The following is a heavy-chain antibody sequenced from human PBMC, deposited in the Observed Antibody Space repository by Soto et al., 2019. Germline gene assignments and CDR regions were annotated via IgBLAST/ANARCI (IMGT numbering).Heavy chain of an antibody. V-gene: IGHV3-30*18. Sequence: QVQLVESGGGVVQPGRSLRLSCVASGFTFSSYGMHWVRQAPGKGLEWVAVISYDGSTKYYADSVKGRFTISRDSSKNRFSVQLNALRAEDTAVYYCAKGRHPQTSVETRAQDFWGQGSLGTVSS. CDR1: GFTFSSYG. CDR3: AKGRHPQTSVETRAQDF. CDR2: ISYDGSTK. D-gene: IGHD4-17*01. J-gene: IGHJ4*02.